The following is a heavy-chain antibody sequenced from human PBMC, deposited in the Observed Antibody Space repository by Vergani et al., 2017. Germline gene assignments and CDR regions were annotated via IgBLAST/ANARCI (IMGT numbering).Heavy chain of an antibody. CDR1: GFTFSNYD. J-gene: IGHJ4*02. V-gene: IGHV3-30*02. D-gene: IGHD3-16*01. Sequence: QVQLVESGGGVVQRGGSLRLSCATSGFTFSNYDMQWIRQGPGKGLEFVAFIQFDGSNQYYAYSVKGRFTLSRDFSKNTLYLQMNSLRNDDTATYYCAKHFMSWGMDSWGKGTQVIVS. CDR3: AKHFMSWGMDS. CDR2: IQFDGSNQ.